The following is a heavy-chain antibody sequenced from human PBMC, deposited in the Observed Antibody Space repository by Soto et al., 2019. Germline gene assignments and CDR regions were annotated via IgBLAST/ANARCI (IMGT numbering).Heavy chain of an antibody. D-gene: IGHD6-13*01. V-gene: IGHV1-69*01. CDR3: ASGASRWYPYFFDS. CDR1: EGTFNSYA. CDR2: IIPYYNTL. Sequence: QAQVVQSGAEVRKPGSSVKLSCKASEGTFNSYAIAWVRQAPGQGLEWMGGIIPYYNTLNYAQKFQDRVTITAEVSTNTVYMELSSLRSDDTAVYFCASGASRWYPYFFDSWAQGTLVTVSS. J-gene: IGHJ4*02.